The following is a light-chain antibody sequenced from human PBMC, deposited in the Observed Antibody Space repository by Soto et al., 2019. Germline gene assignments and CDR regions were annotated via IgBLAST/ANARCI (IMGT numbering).Light chain of an antibody. CDR2: YTS. CDR3: QQYYGSPWT. CDR1: QSVLYISNNQNY. V-gene: IGKV4-1*01. J-gene: IGKJ1*01. Sequence: XVSLGERATINCKSSQSVLYISNNQNYLAWFQQKPGQPPKLLIYYTSIRESGVPDRFSGSGSGTDFTLTISSLQAEDVAVYYCQQYYGSPWTFGQGTKVEIK.